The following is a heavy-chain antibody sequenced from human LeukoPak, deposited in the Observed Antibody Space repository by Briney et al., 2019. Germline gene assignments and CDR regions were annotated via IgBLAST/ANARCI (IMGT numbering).Heavy chain of an antibody. CDR2: ICYSGTT. CDR1: GGSTSSLY. D-gene: IGHD6-13*01. CDR3: TRRVCGQLLVRQYYYYGMDG. J-gene: IGHJ6*02. V-gene: IGHV4-59*08. Sequence: SETLSLTSTVSGGSTSSLYWSWIAQPPGKGRESIGYICYSGTTNYNTSLKSLVFITVDTSKNLFSLTLCCVTAAATAAYYCTRRVCGQLLVRQYYYYGMDGWGQGTTVSVSS.